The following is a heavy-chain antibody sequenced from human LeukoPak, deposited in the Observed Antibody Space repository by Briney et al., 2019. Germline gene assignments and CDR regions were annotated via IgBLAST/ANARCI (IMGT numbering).Heavy chain of an antibody. CDR1: GYSISSGYY. J-gene: IGHJ3*02. V-gene: IGHV4-38-2*01. Sequence: SETPSLTCAVSGYSISSGYYWGWIRQPPGKGLEWIGSIYHSGSTYYNPSLKSRVTISVDTSKNQFSLKLSSVTAADTAVYYCARGVVGVVAAIRGAFDIWGQGTMVTVSS. CDR2: IYHSGST. CDR3: ARGVVGVVAAIRGAFDI. D-gene: IGHD2-15*01.